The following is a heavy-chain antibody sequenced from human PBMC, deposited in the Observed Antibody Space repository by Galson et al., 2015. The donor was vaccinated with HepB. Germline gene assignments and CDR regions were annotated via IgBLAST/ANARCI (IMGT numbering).Heavy chain of an antibody. CDR3: ARLIHRRFVWSPTPSRNYYSGMDV. D-gene: IGHD2-15*01. CDR1: GYNIATYR. J-gene: IGHJ6*02. V-gene: IGHV5-51*01. CDR2: IYPADFDS. Sequence: QSGAEVKKPGEFLKISCEASGYNIATYRIAWVRQMAGKALEWMGIIYPADFDSTYSPSFQGQVTFSADKSTNTAHLQWNSLEASDTATYYCARLIHRRFVWSPTPSRNYYSGMDVWGQGTTVTVSS.